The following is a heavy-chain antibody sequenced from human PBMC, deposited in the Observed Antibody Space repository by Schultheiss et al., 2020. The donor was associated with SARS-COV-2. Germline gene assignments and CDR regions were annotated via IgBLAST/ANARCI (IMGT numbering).Heavy chain of an antibody. CDR2: INPKSDYT. Sequence: ASVKVSCKASGYTFTDYYIHWVRQAPGQGPEWMGRINPKSDYTNYAQKFQGRVIMTSDTSISTAYMEMSSLRSDDTAMYYCARVRSYDSSYYGMDVWGQGTTVTVSS. D-gene: IGHD3-3*01. CDR3: ARVRSYDSSYYGMDV. V-gene: IGHV1-2*06. CDR1: GYTFTDYY. J-gene: IGHJ6*02.